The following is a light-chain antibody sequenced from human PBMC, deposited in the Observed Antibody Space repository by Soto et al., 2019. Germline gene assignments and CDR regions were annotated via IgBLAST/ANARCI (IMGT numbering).Light chain of an antibody. V-gene: IGKV3-20*01. CDR1: QSVSSN. J-gene: IGKJ1*01. CDR3: QQFGSARTWT. CDR2: ATS. Sequence: EIGGPQPPAALSLTAGQRDTXSCTASQSVSSNLAWYQQKPGQAPRLLIFATSNTATGIPDRFGGSGSETDFTLTISRLEPEDFAVYYCQQFGSARTWTVGQGTKVDIK.